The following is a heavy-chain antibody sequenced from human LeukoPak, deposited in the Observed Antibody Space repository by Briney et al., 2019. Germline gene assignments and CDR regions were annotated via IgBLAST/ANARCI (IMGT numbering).Heavy chain of an antibody. CDR3: AKQLGYCSDGSCYFPY. CDR2: ISGSGGST. J-gene: IGHJ4*02. D-gene: IGHD2-15*01. Sequence: GGSLRLSCAASGFTFSSYAMSWVRQAPGKGLEWVSAISGSGGSTYYADSVNGRFTISRDNSKSTLCLQMNSLRAEDTAVYYCAKQLGYCSDGSCYFPYWGQGTLVTVSS. V-gene: IGHV3-23*01. CDR1: GFTFSSYA.